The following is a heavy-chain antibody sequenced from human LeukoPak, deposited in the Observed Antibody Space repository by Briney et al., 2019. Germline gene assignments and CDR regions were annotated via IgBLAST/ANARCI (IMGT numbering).Heavy chain of an antibody. Sequence: GGSLRLSCAGSGFTFSNYWMNWVRQAPAKGLEWVANIKEDGSVKYYADSVKGRFTVSKDNAQNSLYLQMNSLRAEDTAVYYCARDSGRRDDYWGQGTLVTVSS. CDR3: ARDSGRRDDY. J-gene: IGHJ4*02. CDR2: IKEDGSVK. D-gene: IGHD5-24*01. V-gene: IGHV3-7*01. CDR1: GFTFSNYW.